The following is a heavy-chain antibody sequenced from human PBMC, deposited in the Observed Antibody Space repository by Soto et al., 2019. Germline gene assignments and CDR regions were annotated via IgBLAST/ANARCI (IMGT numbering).Heavy chain of an antibody. CDR1: GFTFSSYA. CDR3: ARERSSGWYYFDY. D-gene: IGHD6-19*01. J-gene: IGHJ4*02. CDR2: ISYDGSNK. V-gene: IGHV3-30-3*01. Sequence: QVQLVESGGGVVQPGRSLRLSCAASGFTFSSYAMHWVRQAPGKGLEWVAVISYDGSNKYCADSVKGRFTISRDNSKNTLYLQMNSLRAEDTAVYYCARERSSGWYYFDYWGQGTLVTVSS.